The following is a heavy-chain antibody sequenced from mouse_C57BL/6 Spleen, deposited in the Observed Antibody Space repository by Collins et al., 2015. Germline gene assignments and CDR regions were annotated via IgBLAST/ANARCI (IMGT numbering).Heavy chain of an antibody. D-gene: IGHD1-1*01. J-gene: IGHJ4*01. V-gene: IGHV5-12-2*01. Sequence: EVRLVESGGGLVQPGGSLKLSCAASEFTFSSYTMSWVRQTPEKRLEWVAYISNGGGSTYYPDTVKGRFTISRDNAKNTLYLQMSSLKSEDTAMYYCARHKDYGSRDAMDYWGQGTSVTVSS. CDR1: EFTFSSYT. CDR3: ARHKDYGSRDAMDY. CDR2: ISNGGGST.